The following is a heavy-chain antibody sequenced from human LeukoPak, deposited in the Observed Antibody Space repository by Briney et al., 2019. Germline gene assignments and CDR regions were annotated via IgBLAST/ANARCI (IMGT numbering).Heavy chain of an antibody. CDR1: GFTFSSYS. V-gene: IGHV3-48*01. CDR2: ISSSSSTI. D-gene: IGHD5-24*01. Sequence: PGGSLRLSCAASGFTFSSYSMNWVRQAPGKGLEWVSYISSSSSTIYYADSVKGRLTISRDNAKNSLYLQMNSLRAEDTAVYYCARDRWLRDFDYWGQGTLVTVSS. J-gene: IGHJ4*02. CDR3: ARDRWLRDFDY.